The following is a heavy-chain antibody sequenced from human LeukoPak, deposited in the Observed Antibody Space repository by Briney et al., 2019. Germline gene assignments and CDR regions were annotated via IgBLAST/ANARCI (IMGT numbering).Heavy chain of an antibody. CDR2: IYYSGST. V-gene: IGHV4-59*01. CDR1: GGSISNYY. D-gene: IGHD2-21*02. J-gene: IGHJ4*02. Sequence: SETLSLXCTVSGGSISNYYWSWIRQPPGKGLEWIGYIYYSGSTNYNPSLKSRLTISVDTSKNQFSLKLSSVTAADTAVYYCARGGVTWTFDYWGQGTLVTVSS. CDR3: ARGGVTWTFDY.